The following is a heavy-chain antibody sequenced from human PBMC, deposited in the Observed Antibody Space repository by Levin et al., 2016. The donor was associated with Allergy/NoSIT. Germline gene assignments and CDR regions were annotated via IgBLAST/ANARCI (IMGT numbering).Heavy chain of an antibody. Sequence: SETLSLTCTVSGGSISSGDYYWSWIRQPPGKGLEWIGYIYYSGSTSYNPSLKSRVTISVDTSINQFSLRLSSVSAADTAVYYCATYYYESSSDYRSFDYWGQGALVTVSS. CDR1: GGSISSGDYY. CDR3: ATYYYESSSDYRSFDY. D-gene: IGHD3-22*01. J-gene: IGHJ4*02. V-gene: IGHV4-61*08. CDR2: IYYSGST.